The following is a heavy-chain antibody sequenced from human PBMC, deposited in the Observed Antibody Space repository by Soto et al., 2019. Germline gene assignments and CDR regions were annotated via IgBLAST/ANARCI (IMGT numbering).Heavy chain of an antibody. D-gene: IGHD3-3*01. CDR3: ANGVGITIFDSEVTPFDY. Sequence: GGSLRLSCAASGFTFSSYGMHWVRQAPGKGLEWVAVISYDGSNKYYADSVKGRFTISRDNSKNTLYLQMNSLRAEDTAVYYCANGVGITIFDSEVTPFDYWGQGTLVTVS. J-gene: IGHJ4*02. CDR1: GFTFSSYG. V-gene: IGHV3-30*18. CDR2: ISYDGSNK.